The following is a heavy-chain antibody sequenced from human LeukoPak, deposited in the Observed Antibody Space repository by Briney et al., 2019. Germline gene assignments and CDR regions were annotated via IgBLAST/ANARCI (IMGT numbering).Heavy chain of an antibody. CDR3: AKGPPGYYDSSGYSLPYYYYYYYMDV. CDR2: ISGSGGST. J-gene: IGHJ6*03. V-gene: IGHV3-23*01. D-gene: IGHD3-22*01. CDR1: GFTFSSYG. Sequence: GGTLRLSCAASGFTFSSYGMSWVRQAPGKGLEWVSAISGSGGSTYYADSVKGRFTISRDNSKNTLYLQMNSLRAEDTAVYYCAKGPPGYYDSSGYSLPYYYYYYYMDVWGKGTTVTISS.